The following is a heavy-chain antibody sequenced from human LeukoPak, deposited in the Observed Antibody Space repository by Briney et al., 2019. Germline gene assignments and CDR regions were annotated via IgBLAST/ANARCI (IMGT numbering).Heavy chain of an antibody. D-gene: IGHD6-13*01. Sequence: SETLSLTCVVNGGSFSGYYWSWIRQPPGKGLEWIGSIYHSGSTYYNPSLKSRVTISVDTSKNQFSLKLSSVTAADTAVYYCARDIAAAAFDAFDIWGQGTMVTVSS. CDR2: IYHSGST. CDR1: GGSFSGYY. V-gene: IGHV4-34*01. CDR3: ARDIAAAAFDAFDI. J-gene: IGHJ3*02.